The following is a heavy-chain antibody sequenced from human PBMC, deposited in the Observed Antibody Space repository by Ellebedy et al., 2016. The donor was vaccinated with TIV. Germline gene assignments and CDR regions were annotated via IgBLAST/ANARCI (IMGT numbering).Heavy chain of an antibody. CDR1: GGSISSYY. CDR2: SYYSGST. V-gene: IGHV4-59*08. Sequence: MPSETLSLTCTVSGGSISSYYWSWIRQPPGKGLEWIGYSYYSGSTNYNPSLKSRVTISVDTSKNQFSLKLSSVTAADTAVYYCARHGYSGYDRQFDYWGQGTLVTVSS. D-gene: IGHD5-12*01. J-gene: IGHJ4*02. CDR3: ARHGYSGYDRQFDY.